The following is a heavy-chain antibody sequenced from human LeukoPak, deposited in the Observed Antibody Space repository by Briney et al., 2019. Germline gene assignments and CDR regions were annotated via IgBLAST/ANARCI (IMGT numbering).Heavy chain of an antibody. D-gene: IGHD3-22*01. J-gene: IGHJ4*02. CDR2: INPSGGST. CDR3: AREASPGYDSSGYYYPY. Sequence: ASVKVSFKASGYTFTSYYMHWVRQAPGQGREGMGIINPSGGSTSYAQKFQGRVTMTRDTSTSTVYMELSSLRSEDTAVYYCAREASPGYDSSGYYYPYWGQGTLVTVSS. CDR1: GYTFTSYY. V-gene: IGHV1-46*01.